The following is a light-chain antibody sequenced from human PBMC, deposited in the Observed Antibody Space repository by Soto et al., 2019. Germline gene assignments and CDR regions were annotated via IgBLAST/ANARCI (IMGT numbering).Light chain of an antibody. CDR1: QSLVSSNGNTY. CDR3: MQGGHWPT. V-gene: IGKV2-30*01. CDR2: KVS. J-gene: IGKJ2*01. Sequence: DVVMTQSPLSLPVTLGQPASISCRSSQSLVSSNGNTYLNWFQQRPGQSPRHLVYKVSNRDCGVAGRFSGSGSGTDFTLKISRVEAEDVGVYYCMQGGHWPTFGQGTKLEIK.